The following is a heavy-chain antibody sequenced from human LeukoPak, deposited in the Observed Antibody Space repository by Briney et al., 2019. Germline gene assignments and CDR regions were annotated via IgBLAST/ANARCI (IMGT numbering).Heavy chain of an antibody. V-gene: IGHV1-69*05. Sequence: ASVKVSCKASGGTFSSSAISWVRQAPGQGLEWMGGIIPIFGTANYAQKFQGRVTITTDESTSTAYMELSSLRSEDTAVYYCARGLVGRGWLPVGFDCWGQGTLVTVSS. CDR3: ARGLVGRGWLPVGFDC. D-gene: IGHD1-26*01. J-gene: IGHJ4*02. CDR2: IIPIFGTA. CDR1: GGTFSSSA.